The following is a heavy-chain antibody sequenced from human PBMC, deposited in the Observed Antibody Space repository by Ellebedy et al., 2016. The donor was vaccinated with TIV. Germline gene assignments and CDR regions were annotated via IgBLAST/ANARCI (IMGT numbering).Heavy chain of an antibody. D-gene: IGHD2-15*01. J-gene: IGHJ6*02. CDR3: AKSKYCSGGSCYTYYDMDV. CDR2: ISGSGGST. CDR1: GFTFSSYA. V-gene: IGHV3-23*01. Sequence: GGSLRLXXAASGFTFSSYAMSWVRQAPGKGLEWVSAISGSGGSTYYADSVKGRFTISRDNSKNTLYLQMNSLRAEDTAVYYCAKSKYCSGGSCYTYYDMDVWGQGTTVTVSS.